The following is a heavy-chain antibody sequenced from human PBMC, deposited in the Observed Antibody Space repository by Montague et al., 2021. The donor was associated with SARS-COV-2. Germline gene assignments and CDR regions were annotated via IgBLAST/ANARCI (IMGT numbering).Heavy chain of an antibody. CDR2: IYHSGST. J-gene: IGHJ3*02. Sequence: SETLSLTCAVYGGSFSGYYWSWIRQPPGKGLEWIGEIYHSGSTNYNPSLKSRVTISVDTSKNQFSLRLSSVTAAEAAVYYCARAIRGYSYDEAFDIWGQGTMVTVSS. CDR1: GGSFSGYY. V-gene: IGHV4-34*01. CDR3: ARAIRGYSYDEAFDI. D-gene: IGHD5-18*01.